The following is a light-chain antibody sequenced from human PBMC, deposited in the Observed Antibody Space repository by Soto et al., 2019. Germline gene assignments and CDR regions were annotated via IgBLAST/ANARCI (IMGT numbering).Light chain of an antibody. V-gene: IGKV1-39*01. Sequence: DIQMTQSPSSLSASVGDRVTITCRASQTITNYLNWYQHKPGKAPKLLIYAASSLQSGVPSRFSGSGSGTDFTLTISSLRPEDFATYFCQQSHITPFTFGPGTKVDIK. CDR3: QQSHITPFT. CDR1: QTITNY. J-gene: IGKJ3*01. CDR2: AAS.